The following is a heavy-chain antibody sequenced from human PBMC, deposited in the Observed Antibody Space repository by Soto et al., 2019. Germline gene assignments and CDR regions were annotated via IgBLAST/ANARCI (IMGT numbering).Heavy chain of an antibody. V-gene: IGHV4-4*02. Sequence: SETLSLTCAVSGGSISSSNWWSWVRQPPGKGLEWIGEIYHSGSTNYNPSLKSRVTISVDKSKNQFSLKLSSVTAADTAVYYCARGNADSSGYYSNWYFDIWGRGNLVTVAS. CDR2: IYHSGST. J-gene: IGHJ2*01. CDR3: ARGNADSSGYYSNWYFDI. CDR1: GGSISSSNW. D-gene: IGHD3-22*01.